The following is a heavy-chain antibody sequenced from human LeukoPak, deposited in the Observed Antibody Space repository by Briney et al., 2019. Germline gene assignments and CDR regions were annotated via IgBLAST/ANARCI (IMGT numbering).Heavy chain of an antibody. Sequence: SETLSLTCTVSGGSISSYYWSWIRQPPGKGLEWIGYIYYSGSTNYNPSLKRRGTMSVDTSKNKFSLKVGSVTAADTALYYCARHPSDYRTYGMAVWGQGTTVTVSS. CDR3: ARHPSDYRTYGMAV. J-gene: IGHJ6*02. CDR2: IYYSGST. D-gene: IGHD4-11*01. V-gene: IGHV4-59*08. CDR1: GGSISSYY.